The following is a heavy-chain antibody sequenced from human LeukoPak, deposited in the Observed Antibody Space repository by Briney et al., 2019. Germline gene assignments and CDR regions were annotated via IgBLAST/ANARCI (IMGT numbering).Heavy chain of an antibody. CDR1: GFTFSSYA. V-gene: IGHV3-23*01. J-gene: IGHJ4*02. CDR3: AREYYDFWSGYYRPHRHFDY. D-gene: IGHD3-3*01. Sequence: PGGSLRLSCAASGFTFSSYAMSWVRQAPGKGLEWVSAISGSGGSTYYADSVKGRFTISRDNAKNSLYLQMNSLRAEDTAVYYCAREYYDFWSGYYRPHRHFDYWGQGTLVTVSS. CDR2: ISGSGGST.